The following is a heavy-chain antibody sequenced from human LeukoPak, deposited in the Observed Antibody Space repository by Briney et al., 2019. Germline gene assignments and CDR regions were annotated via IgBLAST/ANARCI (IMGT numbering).Heavy chain of an antibody. V-gene: IGHV4-59*08. Sequence: SETLSLTCNVSGDSLTSHFWSWIRQTPWKGLEWIGYVFHSGTTNYSPSLKSRVTISLDTSKKEFYLRLASMTAADIGVYYCARRMVTVTDAFDIWGRGTKVSVSS. CDR2: VFHSGTT. CDR3: ARRMVTVTDAFDI. J-gene: IGHJ3*02. CDR1: GDSLTSHF. D-gene: IGHD2-21*02.